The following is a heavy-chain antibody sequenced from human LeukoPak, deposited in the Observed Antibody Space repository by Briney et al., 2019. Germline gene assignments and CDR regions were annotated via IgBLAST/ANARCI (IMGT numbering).Heavy chain of an antibody. CDR2: ISASGSRT. CDR1: GFTFNNYA. CDR3: AKDPVFSY. Sequence: PGGSLRLSCVASGFTFNNYAMNWVRQAPGKGLEWVSGISASGSRTHYANSVKGRFTISRDNSKNTLYLQLDSLRAEDTAVYYCAKDPVFSYWGQGTLVTVSS. J-gene: IGHJ4*02. V-gene: IGHV3-23*01. D-gene: IGHD3-3*01.